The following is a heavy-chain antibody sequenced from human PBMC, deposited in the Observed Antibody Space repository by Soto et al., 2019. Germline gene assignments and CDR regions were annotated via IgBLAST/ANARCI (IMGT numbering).Heavy chain of an antibody. V-gene: IGHV4-34*01. CDR3: ARVTGRNYYGMDV. CDR2: IYHSGRT. CDR1: GGSFCGYY. Sequence: QVQLQQWGAGLLKPSETLSLTCAVYGGSFCGYYWSWIRQPPGKGLEWIGEIYHSGRTNYNPSLKSRVTISVDTSKNQFSLKLSSVTAADTAVYYCARVTGRNYYGMDVWGQGTTVTVSS. J-gene: IGHJ6*02.